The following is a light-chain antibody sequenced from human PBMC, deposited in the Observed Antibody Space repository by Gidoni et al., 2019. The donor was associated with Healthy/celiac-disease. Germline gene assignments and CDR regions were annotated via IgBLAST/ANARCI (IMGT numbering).Light chain of an antibody. Sequence: ILLTQPPDSLALSLGERATINCKSSQSVLYSSNNKNYLAWYQQKPGQPPKLLIYWASTRESGVPDRFSGSGSGTDFTLTISSLQAEDVAVYYCQQYYSTSQTFGQGTKVEIK. V-gene: IGKV4-1*01. CDR2: WAS. CDR1: QSVLYSSNNKNY. J-gene: IGKJ1*01. CDR3: QQYYSTSQT.